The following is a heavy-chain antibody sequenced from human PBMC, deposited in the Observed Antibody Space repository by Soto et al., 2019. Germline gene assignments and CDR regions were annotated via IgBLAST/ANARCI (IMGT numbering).Heavy chain of an antibody. CDR3: ANWVQYSSPIVHRRSYFDY. D-gene: IGHD6-6*01. J-gene: IGHJ4*02. Sequence: EVQLLESGGGLVQPGGSLRLSCAASGFTFSSYAMSWVRQAPGKGLEWVSAISGSGGSTYYADSVKGRFTISRDTSKNTPYLQMNSLRAEDTAVYYCANWVQYSSPIVHRRSYFDYWGQGPLVTVSS. CDR2: ISGSGGST. V-gene: IGHV3-23*01. CDR1: GFTFSSYA.